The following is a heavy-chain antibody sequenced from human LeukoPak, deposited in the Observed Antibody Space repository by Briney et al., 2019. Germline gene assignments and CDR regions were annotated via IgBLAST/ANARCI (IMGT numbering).Heavy chain of an antibody. CDR1: GITLSNYG. J-gene: IGHJ4*02. CDR2: TSDSGGST. V-gene: IGHV3-23*01. CDR3: AKRGIVIRAVIIVGFHKEAYYFDY. D-gene: IGHD3-10*01. Sequence: GGSLRLSCAVSGITLSNYGLSWVRQAPGKGLEWVAGTSDSGGSTNYADSVKGRFTISRDNPKNTLYLQMNSLRAEDTAVYFCAKRGIVIRAVIIVGFHKEAYYFDYWGQGALVTVSS.